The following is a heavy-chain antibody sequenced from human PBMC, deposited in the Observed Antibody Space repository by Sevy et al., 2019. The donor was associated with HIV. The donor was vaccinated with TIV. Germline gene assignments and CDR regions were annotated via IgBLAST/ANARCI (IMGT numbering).Heavy chain of an antibody. CDR1: GDSISSYY. Sequence: SETLSLTCTVSGDSISSYYWSWIRQPPGKGLEWIGYIYYSGSTNYNPYLKSRVTISKETSKNQVSLKLTSVTAADTAVYYCARGRPDYYYGMDVWGQGTTVTVSS. J-gene: IGHJ6*02. V-gene: IGHV4-59*01. CDR3: ARGRPDYYYGMDV. CDR2: IYYSGST.